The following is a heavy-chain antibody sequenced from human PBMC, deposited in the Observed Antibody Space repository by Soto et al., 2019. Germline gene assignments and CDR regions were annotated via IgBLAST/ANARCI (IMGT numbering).Heavy chain of an antibody. CDR1: GGSTSFYY. CDR3: ARSGSGTATVFDY. CDR2: IYTTGST. Sequence: SETLSLTCTVSGGSTSFYYWSWIRQPAGKGLEWVGRIYTTGSTTYNPSLKSRVTMSVDTSKNQFSLKLNSVTAADTAVYYCARSGSGTATVFDYWGRGTLVTVSS. D-gene: IGHD3-3*01. V-gene: IGHV4-4*07. J-gene: IGHJ4*02.